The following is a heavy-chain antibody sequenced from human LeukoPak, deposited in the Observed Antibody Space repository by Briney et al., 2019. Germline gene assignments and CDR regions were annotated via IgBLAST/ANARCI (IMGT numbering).Heavy chain of an antibody. D-gene: IGHD3-16*02. CDR1: GFTFSSYE. V-gene: IGHV3-48*03. CDR3: ARAGRYDYVWGSYRSLFDY. J-gene: IGHJ4*02. CDR2: ISSSGSTI. Sequence: GGSLRLSCAASGFTFSSYEMNWVRQAPGKGLEWVSYISSSGSTIYYADSVKGRFTISRDNAKNSLYLQMNSLRAEDTAVYYCARAGRYDYVWGSYRSLFDYWGQGTLVTVSS.